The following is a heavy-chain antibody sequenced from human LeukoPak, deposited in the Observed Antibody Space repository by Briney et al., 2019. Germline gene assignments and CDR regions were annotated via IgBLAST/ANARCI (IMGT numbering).Heavy chain of an antibody. V-gene: IGHV3-7*01. CDR2: IKQDGSEK. Sequence: GGSLRLPCAASGFTFSSYWMSWVRQAPGKGLEWGANIKQDGSEKYYVDSVKGRFTISRDNAKNSVYLHMNSLRAEDTAVYYCARDGSDSTGYYYALWGQGTLVTVSS. CDR3: ARDGSDSTGYYYAL. J-gene: IGHJ4*02. D-gene: IGHD3-22*01. CDR1: GFTFSSYW.